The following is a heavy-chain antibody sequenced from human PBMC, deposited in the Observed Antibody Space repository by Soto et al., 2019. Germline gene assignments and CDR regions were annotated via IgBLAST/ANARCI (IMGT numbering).Heavy chain of an antibody. CDR1: GYTFTSYG. CDR3: ARVPKVDYYDSSGYYSDY. J-gene: IGHJ4*02. D-gene: IGHD3-22*01. Sequence: ASVKVSCKASGYTFTSYGISWVRQAPGQGLEWMGWISAYNGNTNYAQKLQGRVTMTTDTSTSTAYMELRSLRSEDTAVYYCARVPKVDYYDSSGYYSDYWGQGTLVTVSS. CDR2: ISAYNGNT. V-gene: IGHV1-18*01.